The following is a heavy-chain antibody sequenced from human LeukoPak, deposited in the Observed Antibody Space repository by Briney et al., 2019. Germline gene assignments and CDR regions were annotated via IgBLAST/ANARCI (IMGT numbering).Heavy chain of an antibody. Sequence: SQTLSLTCTVSGGSISSYYWSWIRKPPGKGLEWIGYIYYSGSTNYNPSLKSRVTISVDTSKNQFSLKLSSVTAADTAVYYCARRRVGVTDYFDYWGQGTLVTVSS. V-gene: IGHV4-59*08. CDR2: IYYSGST. CDR1: GGSISSYY. J-gene: IGHJ4*02. D-gene: IGHD1-26*01. CDR3: ARRRVGVTDYFDY.